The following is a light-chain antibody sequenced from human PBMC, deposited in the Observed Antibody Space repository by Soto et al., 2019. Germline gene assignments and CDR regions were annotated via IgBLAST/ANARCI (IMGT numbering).Light chain of an antibody. CDR3: LLYYGGAQI. CDR1: TGAVTSGFF. Sequence: QAVVTQEPSLTVSPGGTVTLTCASSTGAVTSGFFPNWFQQRPGQSPRALIYSTSYSHSWTPARFSGSLLGGKAALTLSGVQPEDEGDYYCLLYYGGAQIFGGGTKVTVL. J-gene: IGLJ2*01. V-gene: IGLV7-43*01. CDR2: STS.